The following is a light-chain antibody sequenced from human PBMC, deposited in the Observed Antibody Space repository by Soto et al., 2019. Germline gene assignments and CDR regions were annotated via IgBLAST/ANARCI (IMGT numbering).Light chain of an antibody. V-gene: IGKV3-20*01. J-gene: IGKJ1*01. CDR2: GAS. CDR1: QSVSSSY. Sequence: EIVLMQSPGTLSLSPGERATLSCRASQSVSSSYLAWYQQKPGQAPRPLIYGASSRATGIPDRFSGSGSGTDFTLTISRLEPEDFAVYYCQQYGSSPPKTFGQGTKVDIK. CDR3: QQYGSSPPKT.